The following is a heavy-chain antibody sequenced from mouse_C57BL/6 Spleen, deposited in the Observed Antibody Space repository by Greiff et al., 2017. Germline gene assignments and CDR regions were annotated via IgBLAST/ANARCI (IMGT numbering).Heavy chain of an antibody. Sequence: VQLQQPGAELVKPGASVKMSCKASGYTFTSYWITWVKQRPGQGLEWIGDIYPGSGSTNYNEKFKSKATLTVDTSSSTAYMQLSSLTSEDSAVYYCARQSYGSRGYFDVWGTGTTVTVSS. J-gene: IGHJ1*03. CDR3: ARQSYGSRGYFDV. CDR2: IYPGSGST. V-gene: IGHV1-55*01. CDR1: GYTFTSYW. D-gene: IGHD1-1*01.